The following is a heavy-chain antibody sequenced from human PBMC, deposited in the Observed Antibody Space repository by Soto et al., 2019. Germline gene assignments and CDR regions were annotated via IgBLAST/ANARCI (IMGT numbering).Heavy chain of an antibody. V-gene: IGHV1-18*04. J-gene: IGHJ3*02. D-gene: IGHD4-17*01. CDR2: ISAYNGNT. Sequence: ASVKVSCKASGYTFTSYGISWVRQAPGQGLEWMGWISAYNGNTNYAQKLQGRVTMTTDTSTSTAYMELRSLRSDDTAVYYCAKGVGDYGDYGDAFDIWGQGTMVTVSS. CDR3: AKGVGDYGDYGDAFDI. CDR1: GYTFTSYG.